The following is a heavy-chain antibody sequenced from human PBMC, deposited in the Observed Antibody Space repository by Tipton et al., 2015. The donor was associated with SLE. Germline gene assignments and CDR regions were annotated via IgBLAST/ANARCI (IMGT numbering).Heavy chain of an antibody. CDR1: GGSISSGDYY. Sequence: TLSLTCTVSGGSISSGDYYWNWIRQPPGEGLEWIGFISYSGSTYYNPSLKSRVTISVDTSKNLFSLDLTSVTAADTAVYYCAKTVAAREGWFDPWGQGMRVTVSS. J-gene: IGHJ5*02. D-gene: IGHD6-19*01. CDR3: AKTVAAREGWFDP. CDR2: ISYSGST. V-gene: IGHV4-30-4*01.